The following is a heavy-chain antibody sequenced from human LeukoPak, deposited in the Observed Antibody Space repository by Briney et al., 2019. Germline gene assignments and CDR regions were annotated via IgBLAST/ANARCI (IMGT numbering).Heavy chain of an antibody. CDR2: FDPEDGET. J-gene: IGHJ5*02. CDR1: GYTLTELS. V-gene: IGHV1-24*01. Sequence: ASVKVSCKVSGYTLTELSMHWVRQAPGKGLEWMGGFDPEDGETIYAQKFQGRVTMTEDTSTDTAYMELSSLRSEDTAVYYCATAVVRGVTLDPWGQGTLVTVSS. CDR3: ATAVVRGVTLDP. D-gene: IGHD3-10*01.